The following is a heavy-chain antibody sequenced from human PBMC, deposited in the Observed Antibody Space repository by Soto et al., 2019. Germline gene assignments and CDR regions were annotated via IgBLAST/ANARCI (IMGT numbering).Heavy chain of an antibody. CDR1: GGSISGYH. CDR3: ASGYCSSTSCYYNY. V-gene: IGHV4-34*01. Sequence: SETLSLTCAVYGGSISGYHWSWFRQPPGKGLEWIGEINPSGSINYNPSLKSRVTISVDTSKNQFSLKLSSVTAADTAVYYCASGYCSSTSCYYNYWGQGTLVTVSS. J-gene: IGHJ4*02. CDR2: INPSGSI. D-gene: IGHD2-2*01.